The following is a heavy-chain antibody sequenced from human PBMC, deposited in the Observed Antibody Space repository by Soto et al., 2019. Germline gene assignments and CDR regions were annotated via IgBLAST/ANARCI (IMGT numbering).Heavy chain of an antibody. J-gene: IGHJ6*02. Sequence: SLRLSCAASGFTFSSYGMHWVRQAPGKGLEWVAVISYDGSNKYYADSVKGRFTISRDNSKNTLYLQMNSLRAEDTAVYYCAKDLAPGRQWLVLGGYYYYGMDVWGQGTTVTVSS. D-gene: IGHD6-19*01. CDR2: ISYDGSNK. CDR1: GFTFSSYG. CDR3: AKDLAPGRQWLVLGGYYYYGMDV. V-gene: IGHV3-30*18.